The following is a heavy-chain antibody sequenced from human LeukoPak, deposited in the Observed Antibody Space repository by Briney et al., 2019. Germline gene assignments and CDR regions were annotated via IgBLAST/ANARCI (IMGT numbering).Heavy chain of an antibody. V-gene: IGHV1-2*02. D-gene: IGHD5-18*01. CDR2: INPKNGGS. CDR3: AREWIQLWYDY. CDR1: RYTFTGHY. Sequence: ASVKVSCKASRYTFTGHYIHWVRQAPGQGLEWVGWINPKNGGSNYAQKFQGRVTMTRDRSISTAYMELNRLTSDDTAVYYCAREWIQLWYDYWGQGTLVTVSS. J-gene: IGHJ4*02.